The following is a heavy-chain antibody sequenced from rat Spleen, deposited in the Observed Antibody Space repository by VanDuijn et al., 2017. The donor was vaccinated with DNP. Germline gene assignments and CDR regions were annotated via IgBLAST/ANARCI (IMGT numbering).Heavy chain of an antibody. Sequence: EVQLQESGPGLVKPSQSLSLTCSVSGYSITRNYWGWIRKFPGNKMEWMGYISYSGSTSYNPSLKSRISITRDTSKNQFFLQLKSVTTEDAATYYCARWNYGDWYFDFWGPGTMVTVSS. CDR1: GYSITRNY. J-gene: IGHJ1*01. CDR2: ISYSGST. CDR3: ARWNYGDWYFDF. V-gene: IGHV3-1*01. D-gene: IGHD1-3*01.